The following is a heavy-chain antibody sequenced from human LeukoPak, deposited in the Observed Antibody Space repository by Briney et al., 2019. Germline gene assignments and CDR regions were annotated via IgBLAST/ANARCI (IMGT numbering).Heavy chain of an antibody. D-gene: IGHD6-13*01. V-gene: IGHV3-30*02. CDR3: AKDILAAAGTMTDY. CDR2: IRYDGSNK. Sequence: AGSLRLSCAASGFTFSSYGMHWVRQAPGKGLEWVAFIRYDGSNKYYADSVKGRFTISRDNSKNTLYLQMNSLRAEDTAVYYCAKDILAAAGTMTDYWGQGTLVTVSS. J-gene: IGHJ4*02. CDR1: GFTFSSYG.